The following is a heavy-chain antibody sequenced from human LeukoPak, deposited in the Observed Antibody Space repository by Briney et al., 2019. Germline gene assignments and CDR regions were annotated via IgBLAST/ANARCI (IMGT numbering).Heavy chain of an antibody. J-gene: IGHJ4*02. V-gene: IGHV1-8*01. CDR1: GYTLTELS. CDR2: MSPNSGNT. CDR3: VRTPPNWGADY. Sequence: ASVKVSCKVSGYTLTELSMHWVRQATGQGLEWMGWMSPNSGNTGHAQKFQGRVTMTRNTAISTAYMELSSLRSEDTAVYYCVRTPPNWGADYWGQGTLVTVSS. D-gene: IGHD7-27*01.